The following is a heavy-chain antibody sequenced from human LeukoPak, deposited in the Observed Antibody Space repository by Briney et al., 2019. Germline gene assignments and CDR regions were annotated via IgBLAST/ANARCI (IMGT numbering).Heavy chain of an antibody. CDR1: GYTFTGYY. CDR3: ARERIVGATGGAFDI. Sequence: ASVKVSCKASGYTFTGYYMHWVRQAPGQGLEWMGWINPNSGSTNYAQKFQGWVTMTRDTSISTAYMELSRLRSDDTAVYYCARERIVGATGGAFDIWGQGTMVTVSS. J-gene: IGHJ3*02. D-gene: IGHD1-26*01. CDR2: INPNSGST. V-gene: IGHV1-2*04.